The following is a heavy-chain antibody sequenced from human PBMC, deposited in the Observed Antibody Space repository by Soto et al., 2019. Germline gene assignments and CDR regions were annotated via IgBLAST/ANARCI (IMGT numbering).Heavy chain of an antibody. V-gene: IGHV3-48*03. CDR3: ARDSNKYYFDY. CDR1: GFTFSSYE. J-gene: IGHJ4*02. Sequence: GGSLRLSCAASGFTFSSYEMNWVRQAPGKGLEWVSYISSSGRTIYYADSVKGRFTISRDNAKNSLYLQMNSLRAEDTAVYYCARDSNKYYFDYWGQGTLVTVSS. CDR2: ISSSGRTI.